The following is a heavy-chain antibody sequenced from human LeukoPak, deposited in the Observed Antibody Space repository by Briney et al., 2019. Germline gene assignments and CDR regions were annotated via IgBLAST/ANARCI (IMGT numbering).Heavy chain of an antibody. D-gene: IGHD2-21*02. J-gene: IGHJ6*03. CDR1: GFTFSSYW. CDR2: IKQDGSEK. CDR3: AKGLLYCGGDCYSDYYYMDV. V-gene: IGHV3-7*03. Sequence: GGSLRLSCAASGFTFSSYWMSWVRQAPGRGLEWVANIKQDGSEKYYVDSVKGRFTISRDNAKNSLYLQMNSLRAEDTAVYYCAKGLLYCGGDCYSDYYYMDVWGKGTTVTISS.